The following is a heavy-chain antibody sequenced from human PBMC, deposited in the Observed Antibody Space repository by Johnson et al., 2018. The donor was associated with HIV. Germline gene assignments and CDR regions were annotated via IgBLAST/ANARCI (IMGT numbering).Heavy chain of an antibody. D-gene: IGHD1-26*01. V-gene: IGHV3-30*18. CDR3: AKTYSGSNRDAFDI. J-gene: IGHJ3*02. Sequence: QVQLVESGGGVVQPGRSLRLSCAASGFTFSSYAMHWVRQAPGKGLEWVAVIWYDGSNKYYADSVKGRFTISRDNSKNTLYLQMNSLRAEDTAVYYCAKTYSGSNRDAFDIWGQGTMVTVSS. CDR2: IWYDGSNK. CDR1: GFTFSSYA.